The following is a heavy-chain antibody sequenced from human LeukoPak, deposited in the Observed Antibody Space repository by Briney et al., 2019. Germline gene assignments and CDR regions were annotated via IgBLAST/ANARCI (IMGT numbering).Heavy chain of an antibody. CDR1: GFTFNNAC. V-gene: IGHV3-15*01. Sequence: SGGSLRLSCAASGFTFNNACMNWVRQAPGKGLEWVGRIKSKNVGGTTDYAAPVKGRFTISRDDSKNTVYLQMNSLKIEDTAVYYCTSHAAFDPWGQGTLVTVSS. CDR3: TSHAAFDP. CDR2: IKSKNVGGTT. J-gene: IGHJ5*02.